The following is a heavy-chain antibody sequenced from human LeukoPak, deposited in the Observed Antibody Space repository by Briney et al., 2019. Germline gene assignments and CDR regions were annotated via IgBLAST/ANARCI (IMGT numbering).Heavy chain of an antibody. J-gene: IGHJ4*02. V-gene: IGHV4-59*01. CDR1: GASISTYY. Sequence: SETLSLTCTVSGASISTYYWSWIRQPPGKGLEWIRYIFYSGSTNYNPSLKSRVTMSLDTSKNQFSLKLSSVTGADAAVYYCARHRGDYGGLFDDWGQGTLVTVSS. CDR2: IFYSGST. D-gene: IGHD4-17*01. CDR3: ARHRGDYGGLFDD.